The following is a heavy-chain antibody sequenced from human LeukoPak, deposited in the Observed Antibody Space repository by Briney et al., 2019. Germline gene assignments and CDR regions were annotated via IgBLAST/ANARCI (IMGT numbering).Heavy chain of an antibody. J-gene: IGHJ6*02. V-gene: IGHV3-21*01. Sequence: GGSLRLSCAASGFTFSSYSMNWVRQAPGKGLEWVSSISCSSSYIYYADSVKGRFTISRDNAKNSLYLQMNSLRAEDTAVYYCARGGGSTHVDYGMDVWGQGTTVTVSS. CDR1: GFTFSSYS. CDR2: ISCSSSYI. CDR3: ARGGGSTHVDYGMDV. D-gene: IGHD6-13*01.